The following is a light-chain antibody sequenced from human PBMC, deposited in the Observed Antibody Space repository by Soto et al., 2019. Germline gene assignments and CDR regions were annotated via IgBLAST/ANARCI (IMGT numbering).Light chain of an antibody. CDR3: QQANSFPVT. CDR1: QGISSW. Sequence: IQMTKSPSSVSASVGNRVTITCRESQGISSWLDWYQQKPGKAPKLLTYAASSLQSGVPSRFSGSGSGTDFTLTISSLQPEDFATYYCQQANSFPVTFGPGTKVDIK. CDR2: AAS. V-gene: IGKV1-12*01. J-gene: IGKJ3*01.